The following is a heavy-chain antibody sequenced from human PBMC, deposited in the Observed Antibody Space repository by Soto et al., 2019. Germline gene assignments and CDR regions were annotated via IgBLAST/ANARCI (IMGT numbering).Heavy chain of an antibody. V-gene: IGHV4-34*01. Sequence: SETLSLTCAVYGGSFSGYYWSWIRQPPGTGLEWIGEIHHRGSTNYNPSLKSRVTISVDTSKNQFSLKLSSVTAADTAVYYCARGKLSDYVWGSYRYHFDYWGQGTVVTVSS. CDR1: GGSFSGYY. D-gene: IGHD3-16*02. J-gene: IGHJ4*02. CDR3: ARGKLSDYVWGSYRYHFDY. CDR2: IHHRGST.